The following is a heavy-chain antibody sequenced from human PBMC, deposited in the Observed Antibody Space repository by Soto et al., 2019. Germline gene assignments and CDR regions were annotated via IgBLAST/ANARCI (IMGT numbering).Heavy chain of an antibody. CDR2: ISYDGSNK. CDR3: ARDGYCSSTSCYTNYYYYGMDV. D-gene: IGHD2-2*02. J-gene: IGHJ6*02. V-gene: IGHV3-30-3*01. Sequence: SLRLSCAASGFTFSSYAMHWVRQAPGKGLEWVAVISYDGSNKYYADSVKGRFTISRDNSKNTLYLQMNSLRAEDAAVYYCARDGYCSSTSCYTNYYYYGMDVWGQGTTVTVSS. CDR1: GFTFSSYA.